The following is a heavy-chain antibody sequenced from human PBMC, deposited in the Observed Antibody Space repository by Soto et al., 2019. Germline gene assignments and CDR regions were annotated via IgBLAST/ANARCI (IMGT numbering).Heavy chain of an antibody. CDR1: GFTFSSYG. V-gene: IGHV3-30*18. D-gene: IGHD6-13*01. J-gene: IGHJ4*02. CDR2: ISYDGSNK. Sequence: QVQLVESGGGVVQPGRSLGVSCAASGFTFSSYGMHWVLQVPGKGLEWVAVISYDGSNKYYADSVKGRFTISRDNSKNTLYLQMNSLRAEDTAVYYCAKRVSSWYSRVDYWGQGTLVTVSS. CDR3: AKRVSSWYSRVDY.